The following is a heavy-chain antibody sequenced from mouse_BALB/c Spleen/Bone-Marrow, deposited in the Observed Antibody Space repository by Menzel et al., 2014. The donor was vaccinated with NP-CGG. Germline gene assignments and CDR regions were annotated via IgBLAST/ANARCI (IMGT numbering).Heavy chain of an antibody. V-gene: IGHV1S41*01. CDR3: ARYDYVMDY. CDR1: GYTFTNFW. CDR2: IASGTGTT. J-gene: IGHJ4*01. Sequence: LVKPGASVKLSCKASGYTFTNFWINWIKQRPGQGLEWIGRIASGTGTTYYNEMFKGKATLTVDTSSSTAYIQLSSLSSEDSAVYFCARYDYVMDYWGQGTSVTVSS. D-gene: IGHD2-3*01.